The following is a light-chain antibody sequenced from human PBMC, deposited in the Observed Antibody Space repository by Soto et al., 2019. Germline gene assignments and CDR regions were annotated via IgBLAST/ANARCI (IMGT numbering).Light chain of an antibody. CDR3: QRRSNWWT. V-gene: IGKV3-11*01. Sequence: EIVLTQSPATLSLSPGERATLSCRASQSISTYLAWYQQKAGQAPRLLIYDASNRATGIPARFSGSGSGTDFTLTSSSLEPDDFAVYYCQRRSNWWTFGQGTKVEIK. J-gene: IGKJ1*01. CDR1: QSISTY. CDR2: DAS.